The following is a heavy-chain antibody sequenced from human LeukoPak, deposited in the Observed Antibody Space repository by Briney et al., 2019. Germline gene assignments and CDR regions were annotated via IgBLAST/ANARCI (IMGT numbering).Heavy chain of an antibody. CDR3: ARGNYYDSSGPGGY. CDR1: GFTFSRYW. V-gene: IGHV3-74*01. J-gene: IGHJ4*02. D-gene: IGHD3-22*01. Sequence: GGSLRLSCAASGFTFSRYWMHWVRQTPGKGLVWVSRINSDGRGPSYVDSVAGRFTISRDNAKNTLYLQMNSLRAEDTAVYYCARGNYYDSSGPGGYWGQGTLVIVSS. CDR2: INSDGRGP.